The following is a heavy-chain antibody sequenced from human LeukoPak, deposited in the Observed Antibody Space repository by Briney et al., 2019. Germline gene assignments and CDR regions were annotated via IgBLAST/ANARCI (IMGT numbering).Heavy chain of an antibody. Sequence: GGSLRLSCAASGFTFSSYEMNWVRQAPGEGLEWVSYISSSGSTIYYADSVKGRFTISRDNAKNSLYLQMNSLRAEDTAVYYCARADSRIFRSWGQGTLVTVSS. D-gene: IGHD1-14*01. V-gene: IGHV3-48*03. CDR3: ARADSRIFRS. CDR1: GFTFSSYE. CDR2: ISSSGSTI. J-gene: IGHJ4*02.